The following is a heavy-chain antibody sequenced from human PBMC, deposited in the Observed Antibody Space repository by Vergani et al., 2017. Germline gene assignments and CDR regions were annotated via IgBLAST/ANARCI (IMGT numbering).Heavy chain of an antibody. J-gene: IGHJ4*02. Sequence: EVQLLESGGGLVQPGGSLRLSCAASGFTFSSYVMSWVRQAPGKGLEWVSGISGSGGSTYYADSVKGRFTISRDNSKNTLYLQMNSLRAEDTAVYYCAKDARITGTKGTFDYWGQGTLVTVSA. CDR3: AKDARITGTKGTFDY. CDR1: GFTFSSYV. D-gene: IGHD1/OR15-1a*01. V-gene: IGHV3-23*01. CDR2: ISGSGGST.